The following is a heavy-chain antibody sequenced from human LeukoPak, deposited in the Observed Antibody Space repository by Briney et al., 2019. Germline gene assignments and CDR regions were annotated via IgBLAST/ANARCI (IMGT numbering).Heavy chain of an antibody. Sequence: GGSLRLSCAASGFTFSSYSMNWVRQAPGKGLEWVSSISSSSSYIYYADSVKGRFTISRDNAKNSLYLQMNSLRAEDTAVYYCAGRQVGATGARPTGIDYWGQGTLVTVSS. CDR3: AGRQVGATGARPTGIDY. V-gene: IGHV3-21*01. J-gene: IGHJ4*02. CDR1: GFTFSSYS. D-gene: IGHD1-26*01. CDR2: ISSSSSYI.